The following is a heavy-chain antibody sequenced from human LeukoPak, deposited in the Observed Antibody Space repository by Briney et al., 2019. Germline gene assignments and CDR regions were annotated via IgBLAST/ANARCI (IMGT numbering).Heavy chain of an antibody. J-gene: IGHJ4*02. D-gene: IGHD5-12*01. CDR3: ARGGLRQLNSY. CDR1: GFTFSSYA. Sequence: GGSLRLSCAASGFTFSSYAMSWVRRAPGKGLEWVSGISGSGGSTYYADSVKGRFTISRDNSRNTLYLQMNSLRAEDTAVYYCARGGLRQLNSYWGQGTLVTVSS. CDR2: ISGSGGST. V-gene: IGHV3-23*01.